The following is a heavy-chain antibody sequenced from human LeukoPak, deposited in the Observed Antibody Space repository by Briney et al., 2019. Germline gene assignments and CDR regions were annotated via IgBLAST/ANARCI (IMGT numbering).Heavy chain of an antibody. V-gene: IGHV3-23*01. Sequence: GGSLRLSCAASGFTFSSFAMSWVRQAPGKGLEWVSTISDSGDSTYYADSVRGQFTISRDNSKATLYVQMNSLRAEDAAVYYCAKSHSVVRRGYFDYWGQGTLVTVSS. D-gene: IGHD2-15*01. J-gene: IGHJ4*02. CDR1: GFTFSSFA. CDR3: AKSHSVVRRGYFDY. CDR2: ISDSGDST.